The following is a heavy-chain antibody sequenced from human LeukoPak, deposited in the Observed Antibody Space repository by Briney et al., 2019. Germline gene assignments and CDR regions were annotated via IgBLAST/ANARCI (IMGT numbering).Heavy chain of an antibody. CDR2: LNPNSGNT. CDR3: ARGRRNGDFWSGYDIDY. D-gene: IGHD3-3*01. CDR1: GYTFTSYD. V-gene: IGHV1-8*01. Sequence: ASVKVSCKASGYTFTSYDINWVRQATGQGLEWMGWLNPNSGNTGYAQKFQGRVTMTRNTSISTAYMELSSLRAEDTAVYYCARGRRNGDFWSGYDIDYWGQGILVTVSS. J-gene: IGHJ4*02.